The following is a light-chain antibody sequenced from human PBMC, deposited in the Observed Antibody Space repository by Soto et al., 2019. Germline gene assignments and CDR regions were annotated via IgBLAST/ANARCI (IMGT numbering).Light chain of an antibody. CDR2: STN. V-gene: IGLV1-44*01. J-gene: IGLJ2*01. Sequence: QSVLTQPPSSSGTPGQRVTISCSGSSSNIGSNNVNWYQQLPGTAPKVLIFSTNERPSGVPDRFAGSQSGPSASLAISGLQSEDEADYHCAAWDDRLHGVVFGGGTNLTVL. CDR1: SSNIGSNN. CDR3: AAWDDRLHGVV.